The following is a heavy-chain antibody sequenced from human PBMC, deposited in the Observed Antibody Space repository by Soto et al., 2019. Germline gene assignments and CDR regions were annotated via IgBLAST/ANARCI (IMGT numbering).Heavy chain of an antibody. D-gene: IGHD1-26*01. CDR1: GFTFSSYW. Sequence: EVQLVESGGGLVQPGGSLRLSCAASGFTFSSYWMHWVRQAPGKGLVWVSRVNSDETTATYADSVKGRFTISRDNAKNTVYLQMNSLRADDTAVYYCAGGGRGAYYLDYWGQGSLVTVSS. V-gene: IGHV3-74*01. CDR3: AGGGRGAYYLDY. J-gene: IGHJ4*02. CDR2: VNSDETTA.